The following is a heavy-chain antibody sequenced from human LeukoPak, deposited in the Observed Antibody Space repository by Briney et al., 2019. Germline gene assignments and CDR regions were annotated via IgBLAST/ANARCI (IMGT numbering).Heavy chain of an antibody. CDR3: ARDYSSGWYREH. V-gene: IGHV3-7*01. J-gene: IGHJ1*01. D-gene: IGHD6-19*01. CDR2: IKQDGGET. Sequence: PGGSLRLSCGASGFTFSSYWMSWVRQPPGKGLEWVANIKQDGGETHYVDSVKGRFTISRDNAKNSLYLQMNSLRAEDTAMYYCARDYSSGWYREHWGQGTRVIVSS. CDR1: GFTFSSYW.